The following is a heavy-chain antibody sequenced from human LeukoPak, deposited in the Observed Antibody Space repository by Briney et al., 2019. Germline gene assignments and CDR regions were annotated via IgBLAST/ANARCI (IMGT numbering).Heavy chain of an antibody. D-gene: IGHD6-13*01. CDR1: AYSFTSYW. CDR2: IYPGDSDT. V-gene: IGHV5-51*01. Sequence: GESLKISCKGSAYSFTSYWNGWVRQLPGKGLEEMGIIYPGDSDTRYSPSFQGQVTISADKSISTAYRQWSSLKASDTAMYYCARLLRNIAAAVYYFDYWGQGTLVTVSS. J-gene: IGHJ4*02. CDR3: ARLLRNIAAAVYYFDY.